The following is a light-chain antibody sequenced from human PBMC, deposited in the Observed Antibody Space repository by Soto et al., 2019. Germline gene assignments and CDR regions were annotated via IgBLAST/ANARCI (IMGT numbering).Light chain of an antibody. CDR1: SSNIGNNY. V-gene: IGLV1-51*01. J-gene: IGLJ3*02. Sequence: QSVLTQPPSVSAAPGQTVTISCSGSSSNIGNNYVSWYQQFPGTAPKLLIYDNNKRPSGIPDRFSGSKSGTSATLGITGLQTGDEADYYCETWDSSLSAVVFGGGTKLTVL. CDR2: DNN. CDR3: ETWDSSLSAVV.